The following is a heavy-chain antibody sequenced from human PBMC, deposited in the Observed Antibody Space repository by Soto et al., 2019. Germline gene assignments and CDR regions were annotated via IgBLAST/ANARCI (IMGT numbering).Heavy chain of an antibody. Sequence: SETLSLTCTVSGGSISSGDYYWSWVRQLPGKGLEWIAYIYSSGSAYYNPSLESRLTVSVDTSKNQFSLRLTSVTAADSAVYYCARNQYSSSFGYYFDYWGQGTLVTVSS. V-gene: IGHV4-31*03. CDR3: ARNQYSSSFGYYFDY. D-gene: IGHD6-6*01. CDR1: GGSISSGDYY. CDR2: IYSSGSA. J-gene: IGHJ4*02.